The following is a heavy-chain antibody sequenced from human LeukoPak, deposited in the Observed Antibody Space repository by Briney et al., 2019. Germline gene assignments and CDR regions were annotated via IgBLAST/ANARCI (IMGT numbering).Heavy chain of an antibody. CDR1: GFSFSTYG. CDR2: IWFDGSNE. Sequence: PGRSLRLSCAASGFSFSTYGMHWVRQAPGKGLEWVAVIWFDGSNEYYADSVKGRFTISRDNSKNTLFLQMNSLRADDTAVYYCARTRRGMWDWSDPWGQGTLVTVSS. CDR3: ARTRRGMWDWSDP. J-gene: IGHJ5*02. V-gene: IGHV3-33*01. D-gene: IGHD3-16*01.